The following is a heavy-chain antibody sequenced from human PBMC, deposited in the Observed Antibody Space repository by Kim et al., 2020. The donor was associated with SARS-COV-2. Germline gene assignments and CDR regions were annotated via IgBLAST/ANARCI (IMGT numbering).Heavy chain of an antibody. D-gene: IGHD6-19*01. Sequence: VKGRFTISRDNAKNSLYLQMNSLRAEDTAVYYCARDSGIAVAGKKWELSPWGQGTLVTVSS. CDR3: ARDSGIAVAGKKWELSP. V-gene: IGHV3-11*05. J-gene: IGHJ5*02.